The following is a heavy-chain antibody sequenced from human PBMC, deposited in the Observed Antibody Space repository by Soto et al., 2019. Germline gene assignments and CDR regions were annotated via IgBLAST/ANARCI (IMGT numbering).Heavy chain of an antibody. V-gene: IGHV1-58*02. Sequence: SVKVSCKASGFTFTSSAMQWVRQARGQRLEWIGWIVVGSGNTNYAQKFQERVTITRDMSTSTAYMELSSLRSEDTAVYYCAADPSFDWLLYSAHDAFDIWGKGTMVTVSS. D-gene: IGHD3-9*01. CDR1: GFTFTSSA. CDR3: AADPSFDWLLYSAHDAFDI. J-gene: IGHJ3*02. CDR2: IVVGSGNT.